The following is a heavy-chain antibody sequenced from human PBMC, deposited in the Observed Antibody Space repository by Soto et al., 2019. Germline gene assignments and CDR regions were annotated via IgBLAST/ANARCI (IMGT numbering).Heavy chain of an antibody. V-gene: IGHV1-69*13. CDR1: GGTFSSYA. CDR2: IIPIFGTA. D-gene: IGHD3-22*01. Sequence: SVKVSCKASGGTFSSYAISWVRQAPRQGLEWMGGIIPIFGTANYAQKFQGRVTITADESTSTAYMELSSLRSEDTAVYFCARFAYDYSSGSYFDYWGQGTLVTVSS. CDR3: ARFAYDYSSGSYFDY. J-gene: IGHJ4*02.